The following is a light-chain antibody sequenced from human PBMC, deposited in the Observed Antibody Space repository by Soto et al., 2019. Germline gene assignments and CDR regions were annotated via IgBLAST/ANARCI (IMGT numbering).Light chain of an antibody. CDR3: NSYTGSSTPYV. J-gene: IGLJ1*01. CDR1: SSDVGAYNY. V-gene: IGLV2-14*01. Sequence: QSVLTQPASVSGSPGQSITISCTGTSSDVGAYNYVSWYQQHPGKAPKVVIYEVTNRPSGVSNRFFGSKSGNTASLTISGLQAEDEADYYCNSYTGSSTPYVFGTGTKVTVL. CDR2: EVT.